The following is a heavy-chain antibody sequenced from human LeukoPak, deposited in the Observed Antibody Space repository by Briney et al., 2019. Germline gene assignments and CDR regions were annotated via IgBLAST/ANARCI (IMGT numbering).Heavy chain of an antibody. CDR2: INHSGST. Sequence: SETLSLTCAVYGGSFSGYYWSWIRQPPGKGLEWIGEINHSGSTNYNPSLKSRVTISVDASKNQFSLKLSSVTAADTAVYYCARGTSYWGQGTLVTVSS. D-gene: IGHD2-2*01. V-gene: IGHV4-34*01. CDR3: ARGTSY. CDR1: GGSFSGYY. J-gene: IGHJ4*02.